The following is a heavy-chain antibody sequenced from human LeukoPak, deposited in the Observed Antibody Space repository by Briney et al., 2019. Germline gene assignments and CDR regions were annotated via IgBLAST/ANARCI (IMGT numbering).Heavy chain of an antibody. Sequence: KPSETLSLTCAVSGGSISSGGYSWSWIRQPPGKGLEWIGYIYHSGSTYYNPSPKSRVTISVDRSKNQFSLKLSSVTAADTAVYYCASSYSGSYHWFDPWGQGTLVTVSS. J-gene: IGHJ5*02. CDR3: ASSYSGSYHWFDP. CDR1: GGSISSGGYS. D-gene: IGHD1-26*01. CDR2: IYHSGST. V-gene: IGHV4-30-2*01.